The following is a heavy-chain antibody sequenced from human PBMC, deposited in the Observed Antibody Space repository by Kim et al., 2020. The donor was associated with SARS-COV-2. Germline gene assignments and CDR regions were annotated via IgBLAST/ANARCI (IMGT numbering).Heavy chain of an antibody. Sequence: SETLSLTCTVSGGSISSYYWSWIRQPPGKGLEWIGYIYYSGSTNYNPSLKSRVTISVDTSKNQFSLKLSSVTAADTAVYYCARRVLGYCSGGSCYSGFDYWGQGTLVTVSS. CDR2: IYYSGST. CDR3: ARRVLGYCSGGSCYSGFDY. CDR1: GGSISSYY. J-gene: IGHJ4*02. V-gene: IGHV4-59*08. D-gene: IGHD2-15*01.